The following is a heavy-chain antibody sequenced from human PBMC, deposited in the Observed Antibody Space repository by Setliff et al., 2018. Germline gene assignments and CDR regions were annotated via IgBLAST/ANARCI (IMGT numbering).Heavy chain of an antibody. CDR2: INHSGST. D-gene: IGHD3-16*01. Sequence: SETLSLTCAVYGGSFSGYYWSWIRQPPGKGLEWIGEINHSGSTNYNPSLKSRVTISVDTSKNQFSLKLSSVTAADTAVYYCARESRYGGYMDVWDKGTTVTVSS. J-gene: IGHJ6*03. V-gene: IGHV4-34*01. CDR1: GGSFSGYY. CDR3: ARESRYGGYMDV.